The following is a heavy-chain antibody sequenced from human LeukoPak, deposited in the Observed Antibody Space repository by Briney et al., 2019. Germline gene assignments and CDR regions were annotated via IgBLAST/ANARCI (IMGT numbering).Heavy chain of an antibody. Sequence: SQTLSLTCTVSGGSISSGGYYWSWIQQPPEKGLEWIGYIYHSGSTYYNPSLKSRVTISVDTSKNQFSLKLSSVTAADTAVYYCARANSSGWGTYFDYWGQGTLVTVSS. CDR1: GGSISSGGYY. CDR3: ARANSSGWGTYFDY. V-gene: IGHV4-30-2*05. D-gene: IGHD6-19*01. CDR2: IYHSGST. J-gene: IGHJ4*02.